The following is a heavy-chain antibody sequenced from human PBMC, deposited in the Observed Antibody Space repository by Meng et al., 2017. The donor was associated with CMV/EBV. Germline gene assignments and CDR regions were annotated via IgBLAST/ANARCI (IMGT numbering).Heavy chain of an antibody. Sequence: ASVKVSCKASGYTFTSYDINWVRQATGQGLEWMGWISAYNGNTNYAQKLQGRVTMTTDTSTSTAYMELRSLRSDDTAVYYCARASFRFHYYYYGMDVWGQGTTVTVSS. V-gene: IGHV1-18*01. CDR1: GYTFTSYD. J-gene: IGHJ6*02. D-gene: IGHD3-16*02. CDR2: ISAYNGNT. CDR3: ARASFRFHYYYYGMDV.